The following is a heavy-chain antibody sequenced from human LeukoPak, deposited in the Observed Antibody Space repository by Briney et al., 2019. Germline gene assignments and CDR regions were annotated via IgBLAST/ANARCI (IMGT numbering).Heavy chain of an antibody. J-gene: IGHJ4*02. D-gene: IGHD1-26*01. CDR1: GGTFSSYA. CDR2: IIPIFGTA. V-gene: IGHV1-69*05. CDR3: AKAKRYSGSLYYFDY. Sequence: SEKVSCKASGGTFSSYAISWVRQAPGQGLEWMGGIIPIFGTANYAQKFQGRVTITTDESTSTAYMELRSLRSDDTAVYYCAKAKRYSGSLYYFDYWGQGTLVTVSS.